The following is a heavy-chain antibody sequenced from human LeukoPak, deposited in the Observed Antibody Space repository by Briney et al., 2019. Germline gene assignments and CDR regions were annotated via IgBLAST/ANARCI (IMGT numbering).Heavy chain of an antibody. D-gene: IGHD2-15*01. V-gene: IGHV3-66*01. CDR3: AIEGGGTWGVSFNY. J-gene: IGHJ4*02. CDR1: GFTVSSNY. Sequence: GGSLRLSCAASGFTVSSNYMSWVRQAPGKGPEWVSVIYSGGTTYYADSVKGRFTISRDTSKNTIYLQMNSLRAEDTAVYYCAIEGGGTWGVSFNYWGQGTLVTVSS. CDR2: IYSGGTT.